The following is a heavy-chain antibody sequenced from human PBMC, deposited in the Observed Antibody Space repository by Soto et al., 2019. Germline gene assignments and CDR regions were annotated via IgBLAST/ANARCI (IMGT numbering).Heavy chain of an antibody. CDR2: ISGSGGST. Sequence: GGSQRLSCAASGFTFRSYAMSWVRQAPGKGLEWVSAISGSGGSTYYADSVKGRFTISRDNSKNTLYLQMNSLRAEDTAVYYCAKVPVTLWFGELSPYFDYWGQGTLVTVSS. D-gene: IGHD3-10*01. CDR1: GFTFRSYA. V-gene: IGHV3-23*01. J-gene: IGHJ4*02. CDR3: AKVPVTLWFGELSPYFDY.